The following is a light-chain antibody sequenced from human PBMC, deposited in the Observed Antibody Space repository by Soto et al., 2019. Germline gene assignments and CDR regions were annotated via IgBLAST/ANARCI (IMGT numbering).Light chain of an antibody. J-gene: IGKJ5*01. CDR3: QQLNSFPIT. CDR2: AAS. CDR1: QGISSD. V-gene: IGKV1-9*01. Sequence: DIQLTQSRSFLSASVGDRVTITCRASQGISSDLAWYQQKPGKAPKLLIYAASTLQSGVPSRFSGSGSGTEFTLTISSLQPEAFATYYCQQLNSFPITFGQGTRLEIK.